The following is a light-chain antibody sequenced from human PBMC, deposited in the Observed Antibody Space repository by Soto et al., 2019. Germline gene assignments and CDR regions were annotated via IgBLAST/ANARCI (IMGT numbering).Light chain of an antibody. V-gene: IGKV3-20*01. CDR1: QSVSSSY. J-gene: IGKJ1*01. Sequence: EIVLTQSPGTLSLSPGERATLSCRASQSVSSSYLAWYQQKPGQAPRLLIYGASSRATGIPDRFSDSGSGTDFTLTISRLEPEDFAVYYCQQYGSSRGALGQGTKVEIK. CDR3: QQYGSSRGA. CDR2: GAS.